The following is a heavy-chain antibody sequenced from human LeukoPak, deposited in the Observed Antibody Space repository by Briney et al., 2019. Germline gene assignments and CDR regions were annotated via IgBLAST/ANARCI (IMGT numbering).Heavy chain of an antibody. V-gene: IGHV3-64D*06. CDR1: GFTFSSYA. D-gene: IGHD5-12*01. CDR2: ISSNGGST. J-gene: IGHJ5*02. Sequence: PGGSLRLSRSASGFTFSSYAMHWVRQAPGKGLEYVSAISSNGGSTYYADSVKGRFTISRDNSKNTLYLQMSSLRAEDTAVYYCVKDGRPVVGGYDPNWFDPWGQGTLVTVSS. CDR3: VKDGRPVVGGYDPNWFDP.